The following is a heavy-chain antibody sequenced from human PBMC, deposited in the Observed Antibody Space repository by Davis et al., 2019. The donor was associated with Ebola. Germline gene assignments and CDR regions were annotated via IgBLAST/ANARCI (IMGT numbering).Heavy chain of an antibody. J-gene: IGHJ4*02. CDR1: GGPFNGYY. D-gene: IGHD3-3*01. CDR3: ARVGYRDYDFWSGFYTPKYYFDY. Sequence: MPSETLSLTCAVKGGPFNGYYWSWIRQPPGKGLEWIAEIDHRGTANYNPSLKSRVTMSVDTSKNQFSLKLSSVTAADTAVYYCARVGYRDYDFWSGFYTPKYYFDYWGQGTLVTVSS. CDR2: IDHRGTA. V-gene: IGHV4-34*01.